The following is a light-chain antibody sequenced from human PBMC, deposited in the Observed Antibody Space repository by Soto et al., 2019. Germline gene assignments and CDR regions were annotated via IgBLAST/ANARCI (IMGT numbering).Light chain of an antibody. Sequence: AHATVPVSPGERATLSCRASQTVSRNLAWYQQRPGQAPRLLIYDISNRATGVPARFSGSGSETEFTLTIRSLQSEDFAVYFCQQYNNWPSFGQGTRLEIK. CDR3: QQYNNWPS. CDR2: DIS. V-gene: IGKV3-15*01. J-gene: IGKJ5*01. CDR1: QTVSRN.